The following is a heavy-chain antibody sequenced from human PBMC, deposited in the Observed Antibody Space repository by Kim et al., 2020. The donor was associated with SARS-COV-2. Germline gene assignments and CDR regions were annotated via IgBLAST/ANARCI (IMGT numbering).Heavy chain of an antibody. Sequence: SETLSLTCTVSGGSISSSSYYWGWIRQPPGKGLEWIGSIYYSGSTYYNPSLKSRVTISVDTSKNQFSLKLSSVTAADTAVYYCARDPCSGGSCYRFNYWYFDLWGRGTLVTVSS. J-gene: IGHJ2*01. CDR2: IYYSGST. D-gene: IGHD2-15*01. V-gene: IGHV4-39*07. CDR3: ARDPCSGGSCYRFNYWYFDL. CDR1: GGSISSSSYY.